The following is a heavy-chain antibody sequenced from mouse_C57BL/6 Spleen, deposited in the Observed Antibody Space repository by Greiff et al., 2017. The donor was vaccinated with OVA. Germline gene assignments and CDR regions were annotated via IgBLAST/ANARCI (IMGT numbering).Heavy chain of an antibody. J-gene: IGHJ4*01. CDR2: IDPSDSET. CDR1: GYTFTSYW. CDR3: ARSGDGNYVRYAMDY. D-gene: IGHD2-1*01. Sequence: QVQLQQPGAELVRPGSSVKLSCKASGYTFTSYWMHWVKQRPIQGLEWIGNIDPSDSETHYNQKFKDKATLTVDKSSSTAYMQLSSLTSEDSAVYYCARSGDGNYVRYAMDYWGQGTSVTVSS. V-gene: IGHV1-52*01.